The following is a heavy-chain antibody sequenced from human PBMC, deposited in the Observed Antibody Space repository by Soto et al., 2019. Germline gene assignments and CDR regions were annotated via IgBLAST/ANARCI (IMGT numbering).Heavy chain of an antibody. CDR2: ISAYNANA. J-gene: IGHJ4*02. V-gene: IGHV1-18*01. CDR3: ARENSYFDD. CDR1: GYTFRNFG. Sequence: ASVKVSCKASGYTFRNFGISWVRQAPGQGLEWMGWISAYNANANYAQKFQGRLTMTADTSTSTAYMELRSLRSDDTAVYYCARENSYFDDWGQGNLVTVSS.